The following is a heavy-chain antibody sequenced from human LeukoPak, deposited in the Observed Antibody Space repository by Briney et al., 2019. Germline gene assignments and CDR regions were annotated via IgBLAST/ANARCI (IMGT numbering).Heavy chain of an antibody. J-gene: IGHJ4*02. V-gene: IGHV1-8*02. Sequence: ASVKVSCKASGYTFTGYYMHWVRQAPGQGLEWMGWMNPNSGNTGYAQKFQGRVTMTRNTSISTAYMELSSLRSEDTAVYYCARNDYGDYGGDYWGQGTLVTVSS. CDR2: MNPNSGNT. CDR3: ARNDYGDYGGDY. CDR1: GYTFTGYY. D-gene: IGHD4-17*01.